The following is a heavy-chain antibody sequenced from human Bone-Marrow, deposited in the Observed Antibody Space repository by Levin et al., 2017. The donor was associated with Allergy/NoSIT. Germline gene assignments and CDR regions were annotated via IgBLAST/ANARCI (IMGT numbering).Heavy chain of an antibody. CDR1: GGSISSYY. D-gene: IGHD2-2*02. V-gene: IGHV4-59*08. CDR3: ARTRRLRYCSSTSCYSPSPDAFDI. Sequence: SCTVSGGSISSYYWSWIRQPPGKGLEWIGYIYYSGSTNYNPSLKSRVTISVDTSKNQFSLKLSSVTAADTAVYYCARTRRLRYCSSTSCYSPSPDAFDIWGQGTMVTVSS. CDR2: IYYSGST. J-gene: IGHJ3*02.